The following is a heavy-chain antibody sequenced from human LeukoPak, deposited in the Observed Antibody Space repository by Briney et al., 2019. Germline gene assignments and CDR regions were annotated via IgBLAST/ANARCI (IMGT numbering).Heavy chain of an antibody. Sequence: SETLSLTCTVSGASINTDNYWGWIRQSPGKGLELIGGVHLSGATHYNPSLKSRVAIALDTSKNQFSLELNSVTAADTAIYYCAKHRMWLVGLDYWGQGTLVTVSS. D-gene: IGHD6-19*01. J-gene: IGHJ4*02. V-gene: IGHV4-38-2*02. CDR3: AKHRMWLVGLDY. CDR1: GASINTDNY. CDR2: VHLSGAT.